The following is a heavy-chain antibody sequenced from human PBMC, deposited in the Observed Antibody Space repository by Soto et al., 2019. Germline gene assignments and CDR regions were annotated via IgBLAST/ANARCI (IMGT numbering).Heavy chain of an antibody. V-gene: IGHV3-9*01. CDR3: AKGLCSSGSCYSCYFDY. CDR2: ISWNSGSI. Sequence: EVQLVESGGGLVQPGRSLRLSCAASGFTFDDYAMHWVRQAPGKGLEWVSGISWNSGSIGYAESVKGRLTISRDNAKNSLYLQMNSVRAEDTGLYYCAKGLCSSGSCYSCYFDYWGQGTLVTVSS. D-gene: IGHD2-15*01. CDR1: GFTFDDYA. J-gene: IGHJ4*02.